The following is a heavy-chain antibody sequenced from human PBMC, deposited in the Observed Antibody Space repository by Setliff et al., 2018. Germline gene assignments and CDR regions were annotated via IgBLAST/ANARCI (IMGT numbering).Heavy chain of an antibody. Sequence: GASVKVSCKASGGTFSSYAISWVRQAPGQGLEWMGGIIPIFGTANYAQKFQGRVTITTDESTSTAYMELSSLRSEDTAVYYCARTWDPINYYDSSGYYYDLGYWGQGTLVTVSS. CDR2: IIPIFGTA. CDR3: ARTWDPINYYDSSGYYYDLGY. V-gene: IGHV1-69*05. CDR1: GGTFSSYA. J-gene: IGHJ4*02. D-gene: IGHD3-22*01.